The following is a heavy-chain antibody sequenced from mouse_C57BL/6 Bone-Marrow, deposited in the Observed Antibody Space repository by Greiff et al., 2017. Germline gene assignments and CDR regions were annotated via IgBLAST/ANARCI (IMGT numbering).Heavy chain of an antibody. V-gene: IGHV3-8*01. CDR2: ISYSGST. CDR1: GYSITSDY. Sequence: EVQLQQSGPGLAKPSQTLSLTCSVTGYSITSDYWHWIRKFPGNKLEYMGYISYSGSTYYNPSLKSRISITRDTSNNQYYLQLNSGTTEDTATYYCERGGDYDDYAMDYWGQGTSVTVTA. CDR3: ERGGDYDDYAMDY. J-gene: IGHJ4*01. D-gene: IGHD2-4*01.